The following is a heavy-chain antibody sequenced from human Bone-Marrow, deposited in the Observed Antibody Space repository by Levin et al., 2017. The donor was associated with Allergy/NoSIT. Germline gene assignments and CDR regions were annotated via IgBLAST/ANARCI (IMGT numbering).Heavy chain of an antibody. V-gene: IGHV3-11*04. Sequence: GESLKISCAASGFTFTDYYMSWVRQAPGKGLEWISYISPAASSIVYADSVKGRFTISRDNAKNSLFLQMNSLRVEDTGVYYCARDGWGSNDHWGQGTLVTVS. CDR1: GFTFTDYY. CDR3: ARDGWGSNDH. D-gene: IGHD6-19*01. CDR2: ISPAASSI. J-gene: IGHJ4*01.